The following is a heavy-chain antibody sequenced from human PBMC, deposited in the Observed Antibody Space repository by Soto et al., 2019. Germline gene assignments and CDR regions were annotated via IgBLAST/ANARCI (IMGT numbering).Heavy chain of an antibody. CDR1: GGTFSTHA. J-gene: IGHJ6*02. V-gene: IGHV1-69*13. CDR2: IIPISGTT. D-gene: IGHD2-15*01. Sequence: SVKVSCKASGGTFSTHAIIWVRQAPGHGLEWMGGIIPISGTTYYTQKFQGRVTITADEPTSTAFMELSSLKPEDTAVFYCARGYCSGGNCYSGMDVWGQGTMVTV. CDR3: ARGYCSGGNCYSGMDV.